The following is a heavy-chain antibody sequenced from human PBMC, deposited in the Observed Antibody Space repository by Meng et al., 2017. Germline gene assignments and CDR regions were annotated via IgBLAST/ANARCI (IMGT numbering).Heavy chain of an antibody. D-gene: IGHD7-27*01. V-gene: IGHV4-4*02. CDR3: ARIGDWGSTRYFDY. J-gene: IGHJ4*02. CDR1: GGSISSSTW. CDR2: IYHSGST. Sequence: QRPRQASGHGLLKPSGTRSLTGAVSGGSISSSTWWSWVRQPPGKGLEWIGEIYHSGSTNCNPSLKSRVTISVDKSKNQFSLKLSSVTAADTAVYYCARIGDWGSTRYFDYWGQGTLVTVSS.